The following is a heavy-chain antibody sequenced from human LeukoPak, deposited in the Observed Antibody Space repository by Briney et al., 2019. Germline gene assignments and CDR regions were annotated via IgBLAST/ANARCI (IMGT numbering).Heavy chain of an antibody. D-gene: IGHD3-3*01. V-gene: IGHV4-59*01. Sequence: PSETLSLTCTVSGGSISSYYWSWIRQPPGKGLEWIGYIYYSGSTNYNPSLKSRVTISVDTSKNQFSLKLSSVTAADTAVYYYARSVITIFGVVFDYWGQGTLVTVSS. CDR3: ARSVITIFGVVFDY. CDR2: IYYSGST. CDR1: GGSISSYY. J-gene: IGHJ4*02.